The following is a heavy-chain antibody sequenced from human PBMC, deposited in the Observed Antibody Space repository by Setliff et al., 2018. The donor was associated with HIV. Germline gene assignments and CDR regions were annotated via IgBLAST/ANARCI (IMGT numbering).Heavy chain of an antibody. CDR3: ASEAWTSYRSSSGYYYYYMDV. V-gene: IGHV4-61*01. CDR1: GDSVSSASYY. CDR2: IYYRGTT. Sequence: SETLSLTCTVSGDSVSSASYYWSWIRQPPGKGLEWIGYIYYRGTTKYNPSLKSRVTISVDTSKNQFSLKLISVTAADTAVYYCASEAWTSYRSSSGYYYYYMDVWGKGTTVTVSS. D-gene: IGHD6-6*01. J-gene: IGHJ6*03.